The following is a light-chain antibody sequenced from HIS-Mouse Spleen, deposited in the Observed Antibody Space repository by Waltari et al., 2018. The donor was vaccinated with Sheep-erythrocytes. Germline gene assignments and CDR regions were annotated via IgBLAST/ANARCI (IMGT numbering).Light chain of an antibody. CDR2: DVS. V-gene: IGLV2-11*01. J-gene: IGLJ3*02. CDR1: SSDVGGYNY. Sequence: QSALTQPRSVSGSPGQSVTISCTGTSSDVGGYNYVSWYQQHPGKAPKLMMYDVSKRPSGVPDRFSGSKSGYTASLTISGLQAEDEADYYCSSYTSSSTWVFGGGTKLTVL. CDR3: SSYTSSSTWV.